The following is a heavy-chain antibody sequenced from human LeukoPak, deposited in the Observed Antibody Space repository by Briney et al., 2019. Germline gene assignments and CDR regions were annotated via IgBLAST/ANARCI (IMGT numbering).Heavy chain of an antibody. CDR3: ARTYSSSGCVDY. Sequence: ASVKVSCMASGYTFTSYYLLWVRQAPGQGLEWMGIINPSGGSTTYAQKFQGRVTLTRDTSTTTVHMELSSLRSEDTAVDYCARTYSSSGCVDYWGQGTLVTVSS. D-gene: IGHD6-13*01. CDR2: INPSGGST. V-gene: IGHV1-46*01. J-gene: IGHJ4*02. CDR1: GYTFTSYY.